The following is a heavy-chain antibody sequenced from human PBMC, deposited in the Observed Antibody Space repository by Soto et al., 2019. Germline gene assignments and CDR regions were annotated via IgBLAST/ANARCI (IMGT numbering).Heavy chain of an antibody. V-gene: IGHV3-13*01. CDR3: ARGGRSSWNYYYYYGMDV. CDR2: IGTAGDT. J-gene: IGHJ6*02. CDR1: GFTFSSYD. Sequence: GGSLSLSCAASGFTFSSYDMHWVRQATGKGLEWVSAIGTAGDTYYPGSVKGRFTISRENAKNSLYLQMNSLRAEDTAVYYCARGGRSSWNYYYYYGMDVWGQGTTVTVSS. D-gene: IGHD6-13*01.